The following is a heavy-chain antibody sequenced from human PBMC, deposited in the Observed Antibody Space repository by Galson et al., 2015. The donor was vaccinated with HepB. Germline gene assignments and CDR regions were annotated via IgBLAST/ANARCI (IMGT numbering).Heavy chain of an antibody. Sequence: SCKASGYTFTGYYLHWVRQAPGQGLEWMGWIYPNTGGTNYAQKFQGRVAMTRDTSISTAYMELSGLRSDDTAVYYCARRLDSSGYYAFDNWGQGTLVTVSS. J-gene: IGHJ4*02. V-gene: IGHV1-2*02. CDR1: GYTFTGYY. D-gene: IGHD3-22*01. CDR2: IYPNTGGT. CDR3: ARRLDSSGYYAFDN.